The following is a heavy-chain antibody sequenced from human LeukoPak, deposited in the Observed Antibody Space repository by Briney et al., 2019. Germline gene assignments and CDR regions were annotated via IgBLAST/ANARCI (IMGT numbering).Heavy chain of an antibody. V-gene: IGHV3-21*04. J-gene: IGHJ4*02. D-gene: IGHD3-9*01. CDR1: GFTFSSYS. CDR2: INSNSRYK. Sequence: GGSLRLSCAASGFTFSSYSMNWVRQAPGKGLEWVSSINSNSRYKYYADSVKGRFTISRDNAKNSLYLQMNSLRADDTAVYYCVKDHGWLLYSWGQGTLVTVSS. CDR3: VKDHGWLLYS.